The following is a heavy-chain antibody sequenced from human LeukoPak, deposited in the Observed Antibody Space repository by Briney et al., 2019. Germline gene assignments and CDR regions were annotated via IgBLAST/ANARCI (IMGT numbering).Heavy chain of an antibody. CDR3: ARGAVVPAAGLYYYYMDV. Sequence: ASVKVSCKASGYTFTSYYMHWVRQAPGQGLEWMGIINPSGGSTSYAQKFQGRVTMTRDTSTSTVYMELSSLRSEDTAVYYCARGAVVPAAGLYYYYMDVWGKGTTVTVSS. CDR2: INPSGGST. CDR1: GYTFTSYY. V-gene: IGHV1-46*01. D-gene: IGHD2-2*01. J-gene: IGHJ6*03.